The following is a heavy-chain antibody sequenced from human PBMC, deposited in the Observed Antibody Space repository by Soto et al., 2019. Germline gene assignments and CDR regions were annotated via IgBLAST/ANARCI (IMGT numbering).Heavy chain of an antibody. CDR3: ARTDPYYDLRSGYFD. V-gene: IGHV2-26*01. D-gene: IGHD3-3*01. Sequence: GSGPTLVNPTETLTLTCTVSGFSLSNARMGVSWIRQPPGKALEWLAHVFSNDEKSYSTSLKIRLTISKDTSKSQVVLTMTNMDPVDAAAYYCARTDPYYDLRSGYFDWGPGTLVTVSS. CDR2: VFSNDEK. J-gene: IGHJ4*02. CDR1: GFSLSNARMG.